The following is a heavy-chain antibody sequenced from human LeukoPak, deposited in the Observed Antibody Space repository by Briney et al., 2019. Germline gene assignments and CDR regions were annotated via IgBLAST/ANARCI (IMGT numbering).Heavy chain of an antibody. CDR2: LSYDGSNK. Sequence: RSLRLSCAASGFTFSSYAMHWVRQAPGKGLEWVAVLSYDGSNKYYADSVKGRFTISRDNSKNTLYLQMNSLRAEDTAVYYCASIAVAGDFDYWGQGTLVTVSS. J-gene: IGHJ4*02. CDR3: ASIAVAGDFDY. V-gene: IGHV3-30*04. D-gene: IGHD6-19*01. CDR1: GFTFSSYA.